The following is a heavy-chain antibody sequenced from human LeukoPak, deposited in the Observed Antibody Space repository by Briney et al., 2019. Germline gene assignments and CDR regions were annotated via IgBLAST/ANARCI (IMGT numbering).Heavy chain of an antibody. CDR2: INHSGST. V-gene: IGHV4-34*01. CDR1: GGSFSGYY. J-gene: IGHJ4*02. D-gene: IGHD2-15*01. Sequence: SETLSLTCAVYGGSFSGYYWSWIRQPPGKGLEWIGEINHSGSTNYNPSLKSRVTISVDTSKNQFSLKLSSVNAADTAVYYCARAPTNIVVVVAATPEWAFDYWGQGTLVTVSS. CDR3: ARAPTNIVVVVAATPEWAFDY.